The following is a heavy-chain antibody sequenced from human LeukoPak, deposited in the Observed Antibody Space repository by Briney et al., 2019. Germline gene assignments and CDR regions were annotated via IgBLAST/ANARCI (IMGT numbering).Heavy chain of an antibody. CDR3: AKDLDYGDYSFDY. D-gene: IGHD4-17*01. CDR2: ISGSGGST. CDR1: GFTFSSYA. J-gene: IGHJ4*02. Sequence: GGSLRLSCAASGFTFSSYAMSWVRQAPGKGLEWASAISGSGGSTYYADSVKGRFTISRDNSKNTLYLQMNSLRAEDTAVYYCAKDLDYGDYSFDYWGQGTLVTVSS. V-gene: IGHV3-23*01.